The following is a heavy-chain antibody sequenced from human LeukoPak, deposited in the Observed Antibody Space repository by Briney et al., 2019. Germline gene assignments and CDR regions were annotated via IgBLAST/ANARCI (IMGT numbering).Heavy chain of an antibody. Sequence: GGSLRLSCAASGFTFSSYSMNWVRQAPGKGLEWVSSIFPSGGEIHYADSVRGRFTISRDNSMSTLSLQMNSLRAEDTAIYYCATYRQVLLPFESWGQGTLVTVSS. CDR2: IFPSGGEI. V-gene: IGHV3-21*04. J-gene: IGHJ4*02. CDR1: GFTFSSYS. D-gene: IGHD2-8*02. CDR3: ATYRQVLLPFES.